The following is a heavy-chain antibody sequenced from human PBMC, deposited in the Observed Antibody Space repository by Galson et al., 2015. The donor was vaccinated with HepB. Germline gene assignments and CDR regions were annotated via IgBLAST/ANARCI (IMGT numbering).Heavy chain of an antibody. D-gene: IGHD2-15*01. CDR2: INPSGGSR. CDR1: GYIFTNYY. V-gene: IGHV1-46*01. CDR3: ARDLIGYIDF. Sequence: SVKVSCKASGYIFTNYYMHWVRQAPGQGLEWMEIINPSGGSRTYAQKFQGRVTMTRDTSTSTVYMYLSSLRSEDTAVYYCARDLIGYIDFWGQGTPVTVSS. J-gene: IGHJ4*02.